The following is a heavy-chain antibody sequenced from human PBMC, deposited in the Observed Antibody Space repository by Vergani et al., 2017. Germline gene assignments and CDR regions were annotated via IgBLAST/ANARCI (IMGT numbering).Heavy chain of an antibody. V-gene: IGHV1-8*01. CDR3: ARRNTRAGRFLEWLCSPDYFDY. CDR1: GYTLTSYD. CDR2: MNPNSGNT. J-gene: IGHJ4*02. Sequence: QVQLVQSGAEVKKPGASVKVSCKASGYTLTSYDINWVRQATGQGLEWMGWMNPNSGNTGYAQKFQGRVTMTRNTSISTAYMELSSLRSEDTAVDYCARRNTRAGRFLEWLCSPDYFDYWGQGTLVTVSS. D-gene: IGHD3-3*01.